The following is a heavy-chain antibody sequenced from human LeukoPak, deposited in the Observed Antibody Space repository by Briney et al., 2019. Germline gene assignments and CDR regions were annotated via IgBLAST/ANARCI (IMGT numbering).Heavy chain of an antibody. D-gene: IGHD3-16*01. J-gene: IGHJ4*02. CDR3: AKVSGTPGGN. CDR1: RFTFYDYA. CDR2: ISGSGGST. Sequence: PGRSLRLSCAASRFTFYDYAMHWVRQAPGKGLEWVSAISGSGGSTYYEDSVKVRFTISRDNSKNTLYLQMNSLSAEDTAVYSSAKVSGTPGGNWGQGTLVTVSS. V-gene: IGHV3-23*01.